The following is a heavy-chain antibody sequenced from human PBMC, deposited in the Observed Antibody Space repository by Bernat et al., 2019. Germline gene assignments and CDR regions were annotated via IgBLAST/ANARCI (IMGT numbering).Heavy chain of an antibody. V-gene: IGHV3-7*03. CDR1: GFMFSTYW. J-gene: IGHJ4*02. D-gene: IGHD1-26*01. Sequence: DVQLVGSGGGLVQPGGSLRLSCAASGFMFSTYWMSWVCQAPGKGLEWVANIKQDGSGKYYVDSVKGRFTISRDNAKNSLYLQMNSLRAEDTAVYYCARENSGIKGIFFDYWGQGILVTVSS. CDR3: ARENSGIKGIFFDY. CDR2: IKQDGSGK.